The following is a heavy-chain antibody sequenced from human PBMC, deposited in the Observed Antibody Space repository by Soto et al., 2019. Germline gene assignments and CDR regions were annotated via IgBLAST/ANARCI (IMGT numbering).Heavy chain of an antibody. CDR1: GGSISSGGSS. V-gene: IGHV4-30-2*01. CDR3: ARAGDSSGPVALGY. D-gene: IGHD6-19*01. Sequence: TRARTCAVSGGSISSGGSSWSWIRQPPGKGLEWIGYIYHSGSTYYNPSLKSRVTISVDRSKNQFSLKLSSVTAADTAVYYCARAGDSSGPVALGYWGQGTLVTVSS. J-gene: IGHJ4*02. CDR2: IYHSGST.